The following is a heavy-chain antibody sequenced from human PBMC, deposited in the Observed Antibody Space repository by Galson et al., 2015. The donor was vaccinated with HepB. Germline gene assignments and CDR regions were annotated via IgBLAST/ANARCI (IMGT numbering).Heavy chain of an antibody. J-gene: IGHJ4*02. V-gene: IGHV5-51*03. CDR3: ARPAYADPHFDS. D-gene: IGHD2-21*01. Sequence: QSGAEVKKPGESLKISCECFGYSFTTYWIGWVRQLPGKGLEWMGIMFPGDSDTRYNAAFQGHVTMSADKSINTAYLQWSSLKASDSAIYYCARPAYADPHFDSWGQGTLVTVSS. CDR2: MFPGDSDT. CDR1: GYSFTTYW.